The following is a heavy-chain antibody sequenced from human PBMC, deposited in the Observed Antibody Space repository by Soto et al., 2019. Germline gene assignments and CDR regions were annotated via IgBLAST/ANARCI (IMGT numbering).Heavy chain of an antibody. V-gene: IGHV4-59*01. J-gene: IGHJ4*02. D-gene: IGHD5-18*01. CDR2: IYYSGST. CDR3: ARVRRGYSYGYIYYFDY. Sequence: QVQLQESGPGLVKPSETLSLTCTVSGGSISSYYWSWIRQPPGKGLEWIGYIYYSGSTNYNPSLKSRVPISVDTSKNQFSLKLSSVTAADTAVYYCARVRRGYSYGYIYYFDYWGQGTLVTVSS. CDR1: GGSISSYY.